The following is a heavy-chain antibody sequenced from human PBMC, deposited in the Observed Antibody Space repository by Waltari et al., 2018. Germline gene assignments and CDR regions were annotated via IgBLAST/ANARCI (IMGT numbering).Heavy chain of an antibody. Sequence: QVQLVESGGGVVQSGRSLRLSCAASGFTFSSYGMHWVRQAPGKGLEWVAVIWYDGSNKYYADSVKGRFTISRDNSKNTLYLQMNSLRAEDTAMYYCAKEGFGDKCFDYWGQGTLVTVSS. V-gene: IGHV3-30*18. D-gene: IGHD3-10*01. CDR1: GFTFSSYG. J-gene: IGHJ4*02. CDR3: AKEGFGDKCFDY. CDR2: IWYDGSNK.